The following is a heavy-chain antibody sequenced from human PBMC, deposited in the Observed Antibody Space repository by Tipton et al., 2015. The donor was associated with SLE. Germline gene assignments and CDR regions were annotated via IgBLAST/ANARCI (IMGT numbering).Heavy chain of an antibody. D-gene: IGHD4/OR15-4a*01. CDR2: ISSSGSTI. CDR3: SRAETISQLGGAFDY. V-gene: IGHV3-48*04. CDR1: GFTFSSYS. J-gene: IGHJ4*02. Sequence: SLRLSCAASGFTFSSYSMNWVRQAPGKGLEWVSYISSSGSTIYYADSVKGRFTISRDNAKNSLYLQMNSLRAEDTAVYYCSRAETISQLGGAFDYWGQGTLVTVSS.